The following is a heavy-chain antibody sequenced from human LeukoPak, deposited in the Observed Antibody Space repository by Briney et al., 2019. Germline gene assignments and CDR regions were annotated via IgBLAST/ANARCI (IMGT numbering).Heavy chain of an antibody. V-gene: IGHV1-69*05. Sequence: SVKVSCKASGGSFSTSGFSWVRQAPGQGLEWMGGVIPTYGTPSYAQKFQGRVTITTDESTSTAYMELSSLRSEDTAVYYCARDHWGIVENGYDYFYYDMDVWGQGTTVTVSS. CDR2: VIPTYGTP. CDR1: GGSFSTSG. D-gene: IGHD7-27*01. J-gene: IGHJ6*02. CDR3: ARDHWGIVENGYDYFYYDMDV.